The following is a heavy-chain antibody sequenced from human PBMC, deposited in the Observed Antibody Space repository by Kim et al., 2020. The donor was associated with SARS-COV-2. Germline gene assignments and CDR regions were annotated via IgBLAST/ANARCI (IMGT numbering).Heavy chain of an antibody. J-gene: IGHJ4*02. V-gene: IGHV4-59*01. CDR3: ARAASYDGHVFDY. CDR1: GAYISTYN. CDR2: VSKIGTA. D-gene: IGHD5-12*01. Sequence: SETLSLTCTVSGAYISTYNWSWIRQPPGKGLEWIGFVSKIGTANYNPSLKSRVTLSVDTSKNLLSLKLRSVTAADTAVYYCARAASYDGHVFDYWGQGTLVTVSS.